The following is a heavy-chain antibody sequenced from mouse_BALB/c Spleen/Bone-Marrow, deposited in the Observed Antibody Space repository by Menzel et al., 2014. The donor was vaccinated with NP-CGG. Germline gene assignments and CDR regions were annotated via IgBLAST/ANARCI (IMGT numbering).Heavy chain of an antibody. CDR1: GFNIKDYY. CDR2: IDPENGDT. Sequence: VQLKEPGAEFVRSGASVKLSCTASGFNIKDYYMHWAKQRPEQGLEWIGWIDPENGDTEYAPKFQGKATMTADTSSNTAYLQLSSLTSEDTAVYYCSPYDYDEKSAYWGQGTLVTVSA. J-gene: IGHJ3*01. D-gene: IGHD2-4*01. V-gene: IGHV14-4*02. CDR3: SPYDYDEKSAY.